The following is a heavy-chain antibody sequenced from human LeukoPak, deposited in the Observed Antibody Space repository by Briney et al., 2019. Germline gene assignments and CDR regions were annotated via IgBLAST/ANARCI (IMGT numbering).Heavy chain of an antibody. J-gene: IGHJ4*02. V-gene: IGHV4-39*01. CDR2: IYYSGST. CDR3: ARGEVRWEPSGIDY. Sequence: SETLSLTCTVSGGSISSSSYYWGWIRQPPGKGLEWIGSIYYSGSTYYNPPLKSRVTISVDTSKNQFSLKLSSVTAADTAVYYCARGEVRWEPSGIDYWGQGTLVTVSS. CDR1: GGSISSSSYY. D-gene: IGHD1-26*01.